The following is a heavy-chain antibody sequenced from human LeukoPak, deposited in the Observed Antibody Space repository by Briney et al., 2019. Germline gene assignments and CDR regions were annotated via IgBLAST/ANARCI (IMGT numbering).Heavy chain of an antibody. D-gene: IGHD1-26*01. CDR1: GGSISSYY. CDR3: ASPQVGATSSYFDY. J-gene: IGHJ4*02. Sequence: SETLSLTCTVSGGSISSYYWSWIRQPAGKGLEWIGRIYTSGSTNYNPPLKSRVTMSVDTSKNQFSLKLSSVTAADTAVYYCASPQVGATSSYFDYWGQGTLVTVSS. V-gene: IGHV4-4*07. CDR2: IYTSGST.